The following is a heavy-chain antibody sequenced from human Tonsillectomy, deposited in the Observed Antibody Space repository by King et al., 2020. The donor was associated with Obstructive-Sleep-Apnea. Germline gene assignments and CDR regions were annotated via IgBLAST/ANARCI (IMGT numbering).Heavy chain of an antibody. D-gene: IGHD2-2*01. CDR1: GFTFSSYW. CDR3: ARDYCSSTSCYLDYYYGMDV. V-gene: IGHV3-7*03. Sequence: DVQLVESGGGLVQPGGSLRLSCAASGFTFSSYWMSWVRQAPGKGLEWVANIKQDGSEKYYVDSVKGRFTISRDNAKNSLYLKMNSLRARDTAVYYCARDYCSSTSCYLDYYYGMDVWGQGTTVTVSS. CDR2: IKQDGSEK. J-gene: IGHJ6*02.